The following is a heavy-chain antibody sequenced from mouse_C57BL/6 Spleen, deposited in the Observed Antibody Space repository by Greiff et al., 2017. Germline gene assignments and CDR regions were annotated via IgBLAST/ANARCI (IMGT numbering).Heavy chain of an antibody. CDR2: FYPGSGSI. CDR3: ARHEDLGLTGTVHFDY. D-gene: IGHD4-1*01. CDR1: GYTFTEYT. V-gene: IGHV1-62-2*01. J-gene: IGHJ2*01. Sequence: VQLQESGAELVKPGASVKLSCKASGYTFTEYTIHWVKQRSGQGLEWIGWFYPGSGSIKYNEKFKDKATLTADKSSSTVYMELSRLTSEDSAVYFCARHEDLGLTGTVHFDYWGQGTTLTVSS.